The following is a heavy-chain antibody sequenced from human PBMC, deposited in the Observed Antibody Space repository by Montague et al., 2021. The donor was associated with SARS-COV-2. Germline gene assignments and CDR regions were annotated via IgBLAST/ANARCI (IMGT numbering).Heavy chain of an antibody. V-gene: IGHV4-59*11. J-gene: IGHJ5*02. CDR1: GGSMTDHN. CDR2: SYYSGGI. CDR3: ARAVSVRTARNWFDH. Sequence: SETLSLTCTVSGGSMTDHNFSWSRQPPGKGLEWLAYSYYSGGINSNASPTSRVSMSVDASKNQFSLTLTSVTAADTAVYYCARAVSVRTARNWFDHWGQGTLVTVSS. D-gene: IGHD3-10*01.